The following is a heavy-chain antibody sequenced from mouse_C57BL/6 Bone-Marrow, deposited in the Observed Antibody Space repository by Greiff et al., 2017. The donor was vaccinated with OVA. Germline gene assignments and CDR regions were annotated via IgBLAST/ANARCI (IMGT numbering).Heavy chain of an antibody. D-gene: IGHD1-1*01. Sequence: QVHVKQPGAELVKPGASVKLSCKASGYTFTSYWMQWVKQRPGQGLEWIGEIAPSDSYTNYNQKFKGKATLTVDTSSSTAYMQLSSLTSEDSAVYYCARYPITTVVATRYFDVWGTGTTVTVSS. CDR1: GYTFTSYW. CDR2: IAPSDSYT. V-gene: IGHV1-50*01. J-gene: IGHJ1*03. CDR3: ARYPITTVVATRYFDV.